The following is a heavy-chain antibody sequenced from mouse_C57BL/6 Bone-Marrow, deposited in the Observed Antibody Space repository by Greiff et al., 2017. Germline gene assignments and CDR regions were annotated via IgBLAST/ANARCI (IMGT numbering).Heavy chain of an antibody. D-gene: IGHD1-1*01. CDR2: MDLEDGET. J-gene: IGHJ2*01. CDR3: TRSLIYYGTNY. Sequence: VQLKESGAELVKPGAPAKLSCPAPGFNIKAYNIHGVKKRTEQGLEGIGRMDLEDGETKYAPKFQDKATITADTSSTTAYLQLSSLTSEDTAVYYCTRSLIYYGTNYWGQGTTLTVSS. V-gene: IGHV14-2*01. CDR1: GFNIKAYN.